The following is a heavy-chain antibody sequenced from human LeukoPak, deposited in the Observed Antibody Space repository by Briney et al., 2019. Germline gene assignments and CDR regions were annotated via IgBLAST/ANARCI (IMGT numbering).Heavy chain of an antibody. Sequence: GGSLRLSCAASGFTCSDYWMHWVRQVPGKGLVWLSRISKEGDNAVYADSAKGRFTMSRDNAKKTVYLQLTTLRPEDTAVYYCARGGYSGSYYRFSWGQGTLVTVSS. CDR1: GFTCSDYW. V-gene: IGHV3-74*01. D-gene: IGHD3-22*01. CDR3: ARGGYSGSYYRFS. J-gene: IGHJ4*02. CDR2: ISKEGDNA.